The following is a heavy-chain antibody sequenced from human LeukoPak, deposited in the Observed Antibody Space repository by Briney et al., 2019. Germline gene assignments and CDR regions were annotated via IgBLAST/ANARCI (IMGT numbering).Heavy chain of an antibody. Sequence: PSETLSLACTVSGGSISSYYWSWIRQPPGKGLEWIGYIYYSGSTNYNPSLKSRVTISVDTSKNQFSLKLGSVTAADTAVYYCARDGQARSRVYGSGTWFDPWGQGTLVTVSS. CDR2: IYYSGST. J-gene: IGHJ5*02. D-gene: IGHD3-10*01. CDR3: ARDGQARSRVYGSGTWFDP. CDR1: GGSISSYY. V-gene: IGHV4-59*01.